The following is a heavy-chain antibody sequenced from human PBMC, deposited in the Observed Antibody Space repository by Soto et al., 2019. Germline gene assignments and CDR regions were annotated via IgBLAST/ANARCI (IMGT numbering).Heavy chain of an antibody. V-gene: IGHV3-30*18. CDR2: ISYDGSSK. CDR3: AKDGVSGSYSDN. CDR1: GFRFSNYG. D-gene: IGHD1-26*01. Sequence: GGSLRLSCVVSGFRFSNYGMHWVRQAPGKGLEWLAIISYDGSSKYYGDSAKGRFTVSRDNSGNTVYLQMKNLRPEDTAIYYCAKDGVSGSYSDNWGQGTRVTVSS. J-gene: IGHJ4*02.